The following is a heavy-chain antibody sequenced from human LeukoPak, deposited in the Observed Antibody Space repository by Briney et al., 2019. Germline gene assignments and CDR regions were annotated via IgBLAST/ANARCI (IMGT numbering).Heavy chain of an antibody. V-gene: IGHV3-23*01. CDR2: IGGSGGSI. D-gene: IGHD6-19*01. Sequence: GGSLRLSCAASGFTFSAYAMNWVRQAPGKGLEWVSGIGGSGGSINYADSVKGRFSISRDNSENTLFLQMNSLRPEDTAVYYCVKDRTGDDRGWFDYGGQGILVTVSS. CDR1: GFTFSAYA. CDR3: VKDRTGDDRGWFDY. J-gene: IGHJ4*02.